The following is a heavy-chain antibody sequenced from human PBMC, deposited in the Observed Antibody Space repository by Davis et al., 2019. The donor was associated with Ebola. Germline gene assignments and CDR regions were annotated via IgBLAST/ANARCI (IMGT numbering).Heavy chain of an antibody. D-gene: IGHD3-16*01. CDR2: INHSGST. CDR3: ARGVGAGPLFDY. Sequence: SETLSLTCAVYGGSFSGYYWSWIRQPPGKGLEWIGEINHSGSTNYNPSLKRRVTISVDTSKNQFSLKLSSVTAADTAVYYCARGVGAGPLFDYWGQGTLVTVSS. J-gene: IGHJ4*02. CDR1: GGSFSGYY. V-gene: IGHV4-34*01.